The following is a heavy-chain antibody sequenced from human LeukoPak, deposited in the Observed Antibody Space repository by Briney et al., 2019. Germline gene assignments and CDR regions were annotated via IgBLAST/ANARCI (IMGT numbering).Heavy chain of an antibody. J-gene: IGHJ4*02. D-gene: IGHD4-11*01. V-gene: IGHV1-18*01. Sequence: EASVKVSCKASGYTFTSHGIIWVRQAPGQGLQWMGWISAHNGKTNYAQNLQGRVTMTTDTSTNTVYLELRSLTSDDTAVYYCARAGTTLLLDYWGQGTLVTVSS. CDR1: GYTFTSHG. CDR2: ISAHNGKT. CDR3: ARAGTTLLLDY.